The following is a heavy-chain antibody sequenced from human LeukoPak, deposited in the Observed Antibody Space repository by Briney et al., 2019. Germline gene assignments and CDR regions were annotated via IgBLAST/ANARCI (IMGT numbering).Heavy chain of an antibody. J-gene: IGHJ2*01. D-gene: IGHD3-3*01. Sequence: GASVKVSCKASGGTFSSYGVSRVRQAPGQGLEWMGRIIPIVGTTNYAQKFQGRVTITTDESQRTVYMELRSMRSEDTAVYYCAKDSDGIGAIKKWYFDLWGRGTLVTVSS. CDR1: GGTFSSYG. V-gene: IGHV1-69*05. CDR2: IIPIVGTT. CDR3: AKDSDGIGAIKKWYFDL.